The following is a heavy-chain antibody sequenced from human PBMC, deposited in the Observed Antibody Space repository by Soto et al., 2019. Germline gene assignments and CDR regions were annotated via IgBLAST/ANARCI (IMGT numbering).Heavy chain of an antibody. J-gene: IGHJ6*02. V-gene: IGHV5-10-1*01. CDR1: GYSFTSYW. D-gene: IGHD3-3*01. Sequence: GESLKISCKGSGYSFTSYWISWVRQMPGKGLEWMGRTDPSDSYTNYSPSFQGHVTIPADKSISTAYLQWSSLKASDTAMYYCARHVYDVWSGSHPPSAGMDVWGQGTTVTVSS. CDR2: TDPSDSYT. CDR3: ARHVYDVWSGSHPPSAGMDV.